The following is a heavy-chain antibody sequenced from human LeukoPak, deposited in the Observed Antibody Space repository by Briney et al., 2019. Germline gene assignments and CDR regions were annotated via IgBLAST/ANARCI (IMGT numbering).Heavy chain of an antibody. CDR2: INPNSGST. CDR3: ARDPSYGGKLDY. J-gene: IGHJ4*02. Sequence: GASVKVSCKASGYTFTGYYMHWVRQAPGQGLEWMGWINPNSGSTNYAQKFQGRVTMTRDTSISTAYMELSRLRSDDTAVYYCARDPSYGGKLDYWGQGTLVTVSS. D-gene: IGHD4-23*01. V-gene: IGHV1-2*02. CDR1: GYTFTGYY.